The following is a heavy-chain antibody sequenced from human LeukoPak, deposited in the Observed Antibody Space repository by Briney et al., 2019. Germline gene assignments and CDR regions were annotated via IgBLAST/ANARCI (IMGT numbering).Heavy chain of an antibody. CDR3: ARDPAAGYSYGHDAFDI. D-gene: IGHD5-18*01. CDR1: GGSISSYY. V-gene: IGHV4-59*01. CDR2: IYYSGST. J-gene: IGHJ3*02. Sequence: SETLSLTCTVSGGSISSYYWSWIRQPPGKGLEWIGYIYYSGSTNYNPSLKSRVTISVDTSKNQFSLKLSSVTAADTAVYYCARDPAAGYSYGHDAFDIWGQGTMVTVFS.